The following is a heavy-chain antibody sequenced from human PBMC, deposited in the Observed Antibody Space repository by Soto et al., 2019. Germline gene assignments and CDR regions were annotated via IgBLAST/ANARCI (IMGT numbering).Heavy chain of an antibody. CDR1: GGSMSSYY. J-gene: IGHJ4*02. D-gene: IGHD4-17*01. Sequence: PSETLSLTCTVSGGSMSSYYWSWIRQPPGKGLEWIGYVYYSGSTNYNPSLRSRVTISIDTSKNQFSLKLSSVTTADTAVYYCARFDSGGNSGCDYWGQGTLVTVSS. V-gene: IGHV4-59*01. CDR2: VYYSGST. CDR3: ARFDSGGNSGCDY.